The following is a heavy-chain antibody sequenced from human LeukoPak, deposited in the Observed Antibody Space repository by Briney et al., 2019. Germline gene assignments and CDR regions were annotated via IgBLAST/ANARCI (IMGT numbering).Heavy chain of an antibody. J-gene: IGHJ4*02. V-gene: IGHV3-21*01. Sequence: GGSLRLSCAASGFTFGTYSMNWVRQAPGKGLEWVSSISSSYNYTYYAESLKGRLTISRDNAKNALYLQMSSLRAEDTAVYYCARADGGDIDYWGQGTLVTVSS. CDR3: ARADGGDIDY. CDR1: GFTFGTYS. CDR2: ISSSYNYT. D-gene: IGHD2-21*02.